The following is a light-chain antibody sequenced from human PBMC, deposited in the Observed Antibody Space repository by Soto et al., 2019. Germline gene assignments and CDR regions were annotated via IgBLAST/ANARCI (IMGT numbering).Light chain of an antibody. V-gene: IGKV1-5*03. CDR1: QSIGIS. J-gene: IGKJ1*01. CDR2: KAS. CDR3: QQYNLYPWT. Sequence: DIQMTQSPSTLSASVGDRVTITCRASQSIGISLAWYQQKPGKAPNLLIYKASSLESGVPSRFSGSGSGAEFTLTISSLQPDDFATYYCQQYNLYPWTFGQGTKVE.